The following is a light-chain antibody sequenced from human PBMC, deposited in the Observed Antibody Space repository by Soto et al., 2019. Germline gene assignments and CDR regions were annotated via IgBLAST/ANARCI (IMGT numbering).Light chain of an antibody. CDR2: WAS. CDR1: QSVFYSPNNRNY. CDR3: HQYHTPPWT. V-gene: IGKV4-1*01. J-gene: IGKJ1*01. Sequence: DFVMTQSPDSLAVSLGERATINCRSSQSVFYSPNNRNYLAWYQQKPGQPPKLLIYWASTRESGVPDRFSASGSGTDFTLTVTSLQADDVAVYYCHQYHTPPWTFGQGTKVEIK.